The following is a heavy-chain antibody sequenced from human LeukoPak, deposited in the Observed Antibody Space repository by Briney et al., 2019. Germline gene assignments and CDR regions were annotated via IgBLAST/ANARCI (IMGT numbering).Heavy chain of an antibody. J-gene: IGHJ3*02. CDR1: GGSISSYH. CDR3: ARGGPLAVDAFDI. D-gene: IGHD6-19*01. V-gene: IGHV4-59*01. CDR2: IYYSGST. Sequence: PSETLSLTCTVSGGSISSYHWSWIRQPPGKGLEWIGYIYYSGSTNYNPSLKSRVTISVDTSKNQFSLKLSSVTAADTAVYYCARGGPLAVDAFDIWGQGTMVTVSS.